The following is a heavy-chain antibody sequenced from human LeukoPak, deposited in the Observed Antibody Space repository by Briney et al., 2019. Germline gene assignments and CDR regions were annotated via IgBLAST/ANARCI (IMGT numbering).Heavy chain of an antibody. J-gene: IGHJ6*03. CDR2: IRYDGSNK. Sequence: GGSLRLSCAASGFSFSNHGMHWVRQAPGKGLEWVAFIRYDGSNKYYADSVKGRFTISRDNSKNTLYLQMNSLRAEDTAVYYCAKVPYYYDSSGYFYYYYYMDVWGKGTTVTISS. D-gene: IGHD3-22*01. CDR3: AKVPYYYDSSGYFYYYYYMDV. V-gene: IGHV3-30*02. CDR1: GFSFSNHG.